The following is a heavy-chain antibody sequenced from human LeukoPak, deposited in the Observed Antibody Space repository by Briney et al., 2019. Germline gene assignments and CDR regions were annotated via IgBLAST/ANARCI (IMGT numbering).Heavy chain of an antibody. CDR3: ARHVGGSYEFDY. CDR2: IYYSGST. CDR1: GGSISSRGYY. D-gene: IGHD1-26*01. J-gene: IGHJ4*02. Sequence: PSETLSLTCTVSGGSISSRGYYWGWVRQPPGKGLEWIGTIYYSGSTYYNPSLKSRVTISVDTSKNQFSLKLSSVTAADTAVYYCARHVGGSYEFDYWGQGTLVTVSS. V-gene: IGHV4-39*01.